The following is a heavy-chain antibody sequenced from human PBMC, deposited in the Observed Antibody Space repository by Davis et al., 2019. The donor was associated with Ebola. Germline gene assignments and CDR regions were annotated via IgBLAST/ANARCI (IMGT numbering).Heavy chain of an antibody. J-gene: IGHJ6*02. V-gene: IGHV1-69-2*01. CDR1: GYSFSDYY. Sequence: ASVKVSCKGSGYSFSDYYIHWVQGAPGKGLEWVGLVDPKAGKTVYTEKFQDRVTITADRSTDTVYMYLSSLRFEDAAVYYCTTLDILTAYVPYAMDVWGQGSTVTVS. D-gene: IGHD3-9*01. CDR3: TTLDILTAYVPYAMDV. CDR2: VDPKAGKT.